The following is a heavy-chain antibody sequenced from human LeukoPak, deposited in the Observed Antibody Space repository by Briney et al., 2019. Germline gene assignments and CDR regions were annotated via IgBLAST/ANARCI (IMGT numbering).Heavy chain of an antibody. CDR2: IFTSGIT. V-gene: IGHV4-4*07. CDR3: ARESSGNYYNPLGYMDV. D-gene: IGHD3-10*01. Sequence: ETLSLTCTVSGGSISIYYWNWIRQPAGKGLEWIGRIFTSGITNYDPSLKSRVTMSVDTSKNQFSLNLSSVTAADTAVYYCARESSGNYYNPLGYMDVWGKGTTVTVSS. J-gene: IGHJ6*03. CDR1: GGSISIYY.